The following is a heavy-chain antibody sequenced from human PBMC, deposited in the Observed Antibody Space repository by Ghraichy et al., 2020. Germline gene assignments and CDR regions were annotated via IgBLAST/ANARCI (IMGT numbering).Heavy chain of an antibody. CDR1: GFTFSDYY. J-gene: IGHJ6*02. CDR2: ISSSSSYT. CDR3: ARDLGGWANCSSTSCYGTNDYYYGMDV. Sequence: GGSLRLSCAASGFTFSDYYMSWIRQAPGKGLEWVSYISSSSSYTNYADSVKGRFTISRDNAKNSLYLQMNSLRAEDTAVYYCARDLGGWANCSSTSCYGTNDYYYGMDVWGQGTTVTVSS. D-gene: IGHD2-2*01. V-gene: IGHV3-11*06.